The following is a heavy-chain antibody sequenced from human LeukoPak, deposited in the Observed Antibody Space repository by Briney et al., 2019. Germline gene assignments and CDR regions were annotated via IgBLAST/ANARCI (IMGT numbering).Heavy chain of an antibody. CDR3: ARDKARRSSSWYGHWFDP. Sequence: PSETLSLTCTVSGGSISSYYWSWIRQPPGKGLEWIGYIYYSGSTNHNPSLKSRVTISVDTSKNQFSLKLSSVTAADTAVYYCARDKARRSSSWYGHWFDPWGQGTLVTVSS. D-gene: IGHD6-13*01. CDR1: GGSISSYY. J-gene: IGHJ5*02. CDR2: IYYSGST. V-gene: IGHV4-59*01.